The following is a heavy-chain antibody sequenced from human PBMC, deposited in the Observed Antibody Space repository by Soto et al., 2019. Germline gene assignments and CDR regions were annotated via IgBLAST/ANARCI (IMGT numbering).Heavy chain of an antibody. CDR2: VDGSNSNH. V-gene: IGHV3-23*01. Sequence: PGGTLRLSCAASGFTFSSFPMSWVRQAPGKGLEWVSTVDGSNSNHYYADSVKGRLTIYRDNSKETLYLQMNTLRAEDTALYYCAKSPDSGYHQFDFWVQGT. D-gene: IGHD5-12*01. CDR1: GFTFSSFP. J-gene: IGHJ5*01. CDR3: AKSPDSGYHQFDF.